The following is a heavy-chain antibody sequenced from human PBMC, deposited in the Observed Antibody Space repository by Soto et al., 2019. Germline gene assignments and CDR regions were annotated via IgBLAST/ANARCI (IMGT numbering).Heavy chain of an antibody. Sequence: PSETLSLTCAVSGGSISSSNWWSWVRQPPGKGLEWIGEIYHSGSTNYSPSLKSRVTISVDKSKNQFSLKLSSVTAADTAVYYCARRRSSGWTNWFDPWGQGTLVTVSS. D-gene: IGHD6-19*01. J-gene: IGHJ5*02. V-gene: IGHV4-4*02. CDR3: ARRRSSGWTNWFDP. CDR1: GGSISSSNW. CDR2: IYHSGST.